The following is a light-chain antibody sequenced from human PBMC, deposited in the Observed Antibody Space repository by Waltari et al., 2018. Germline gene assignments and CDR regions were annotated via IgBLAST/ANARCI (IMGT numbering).Light chain of an antibody. Sequence: DVVMTQSPLSLAVTLGQPASISCWSSQSLVQSDGSVFLNWFHQRPGQSPRRLIYKISNREAGVPDRFSGSGSGTDFTLKISRVEADDVGIYYFLQSSQWPYAFGQGTKLEIK. V-gene: IGKV2-30*02. CDR1: QSLVQSDGSVF. CDR2: KIS. CDR3: LQSSQWPYA. J-gene: IGKJ2*01.